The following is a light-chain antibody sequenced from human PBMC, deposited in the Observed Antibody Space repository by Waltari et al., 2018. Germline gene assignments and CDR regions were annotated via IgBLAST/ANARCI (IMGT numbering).Light chain of an antibody. CDR2: KAS. Sequence: DSQMTQSPSTLSASVGDRVTITCRASQSISTWLVWYKQNPGKAPKLLFYKASSIESGVPCRFRGCGSGTVLSLSISSLQHDDFATYYCQQYSSYWSFRQGTNGE. J-gene: IGKJ1*01. CDR1: QSISTW. CDR3: QQYSSYWS. V-gene: IGKV1-5*03.